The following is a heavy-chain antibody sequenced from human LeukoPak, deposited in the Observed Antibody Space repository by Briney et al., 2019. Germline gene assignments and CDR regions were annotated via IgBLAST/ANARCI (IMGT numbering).Heavy chain of an antibody. V-gene: IGHV3-7*01. J-gene: IGHJ4*02. CDR3: ARDPGIAAAGTVGYFDF. Sequence: PGGSLRLSCAASGFTFSSYWMSWVRQAPGKGLEWVANIKQDGSRIHYVDSVKGRFTISRDNAKNSLYLQMNSLRAEDTAVYYCARDPGIAAAGTVGYFDFWGQGTLVIVSS. CDR1: GFTFSSYW. CDR2: IKQDGSRI. D-gene: IGHD6-13*01.